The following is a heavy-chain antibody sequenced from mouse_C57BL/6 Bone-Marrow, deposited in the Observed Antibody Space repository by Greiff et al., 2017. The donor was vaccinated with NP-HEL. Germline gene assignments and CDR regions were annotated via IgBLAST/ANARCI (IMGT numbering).Heavy chain of an antibody. CDR1: GYTFTSYW. V-gene: IGHV1-69*01. J-gene: IGHJ2*01. D-gene: IGHD4-1*01. Sequence: VQLQQPGAELVMPGASVKLSCKASGYTFTSYWMHWVKQRPGQGLEWIGEIDPSDSYTNYNQKFKGKSTLTVDKSSSTAYMQLSSLTSEDSAVYYCARPGTVSYFDYWGQGTTLTVSS. CDR3: ARPGTVSYFDY. CDR2: IDPSDSYT.